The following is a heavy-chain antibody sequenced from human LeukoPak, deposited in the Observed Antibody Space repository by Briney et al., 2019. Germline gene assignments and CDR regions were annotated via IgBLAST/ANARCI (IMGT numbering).Heavy chain of an antibody. CDR2: IHHSGST. CDR1: GGSISRDNW. Sequence: SETLSLTCTVSGGSISRDNWWGWVRQPPGKGLEWIGEIHHSGSTNYNPSLKSRVTISVDKSENQFSLKLTSVTAADTAVYYCAREGRNYGDDHFDYWGQGTLVTVSS. D-gene: IGHD4-17*01. CDR3: AREGRNYGDDHFDY. V-gene: IGHV4-4*02. J-gene: IGHJ4*02.